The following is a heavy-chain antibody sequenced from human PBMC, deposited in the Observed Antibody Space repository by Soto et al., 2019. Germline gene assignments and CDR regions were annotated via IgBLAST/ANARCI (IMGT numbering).Heavy chain of an antibody. Sequence: GGSLRLSCAASGFTFSSYSMNWVRQAPGKGLEWVSSISSSSSYIYYADSVKGRFTISRDNAKNSLYLQMNSLRAEATAVYYCARDRFSSSSEFDYWGQGTLVTVSS. J-gene: IGHJ4*02. CDR1: GFTFSSYS. D-gene: IGHD6-6*01. V-gene: IGHV3-21*01. CDR2: ISSSSSYI. CDR3: ARDRFSSSSEFDY.